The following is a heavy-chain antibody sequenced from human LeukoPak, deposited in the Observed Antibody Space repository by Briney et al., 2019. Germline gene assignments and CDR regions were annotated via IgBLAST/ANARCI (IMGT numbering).Heavy chain of an antibody. D-gene: IGHD3-10*01. V-gene: IGHV4-39*01. CDR3: ARHRTIGFGELYPSD. Sequence: SETLSLTCTVSGGSLSTSNYYWGWLRQPPGKGRMWIGSIHDTGNTYYNTSLRSRVTISVDTSKKQFSLRLTSVTASDTAAYSCARHRTIGFGELYPSDWGQGTLVTVSS. J-gene: IGHJ4*02. CDR2: IHDTGNT. CDR1: GGSLSTSNYY.